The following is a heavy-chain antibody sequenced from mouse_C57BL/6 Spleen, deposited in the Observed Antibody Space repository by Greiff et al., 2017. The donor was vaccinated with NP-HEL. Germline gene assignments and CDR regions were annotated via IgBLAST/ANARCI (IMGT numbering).Heavy chain of an antibody. CDR3: ARGSNYVGYYAMDY. CDR1: GYAFSSYW. Sequence: VQLQQSGAELVKPGASVKISCKASGYAFSSYWMNWVKQRPGKGLEWIGQIYPGDGDTNYNGKFKGKATLTADKSSSTAYMQLSSLTSEDSAVYFCARGSNYVGYYAMDYWGQGTSVTVSS. V-gene: IGHV1-80*01. J-gene: IGHJ4*01. D-gene: IGHD2-5*01. CDR2: IYPGDGDT.